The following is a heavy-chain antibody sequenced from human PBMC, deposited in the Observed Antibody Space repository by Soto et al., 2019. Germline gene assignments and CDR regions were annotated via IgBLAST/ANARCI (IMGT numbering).Heavy chain of an antibody. D-gene: IGHD2-15*01. Sequence: GGSLRLSCAASGFTFSSYWMSWVRQAPGKGLEWVANIKQDGSEKYYVDSVKGRFTISRDNAKNSLYLQMNSLRAEDTAVYYCARGGSAVVAATAAFDIWGQGTIVTVSS. CDR1: GFTFSSYW. J-gene: IGHJ3*02. CDR2: IKQDGSEK. CDR3: ARGGSAVVAATAAFDI. V-gene: IGHV3-7*01.